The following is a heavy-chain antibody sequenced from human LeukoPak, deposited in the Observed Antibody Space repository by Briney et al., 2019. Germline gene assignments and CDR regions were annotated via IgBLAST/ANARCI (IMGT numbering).Heavy chain of an antibody. CDR3: AKDLIVDNS. Sequence: PGGSLRLSCDASGFTISFYWMNWVRQAPGKGLEWVANIKQDGSEKYYVDSVKGRFTISRDDAKNSLYLQMNSLRADDTAVYFCAKDLIVDNSWGQGTLVIVSS. D-gene: IGHD5-24*01. J-gene: IGHJ5*02. V-gene: IGHV3-7*04. CDR2: IKQDGSEK. CDR1: GFTISFYW.